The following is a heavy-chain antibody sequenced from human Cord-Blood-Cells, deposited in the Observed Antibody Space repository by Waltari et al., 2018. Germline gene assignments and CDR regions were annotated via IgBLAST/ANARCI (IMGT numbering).Heavy chain of an antibody. Sequence: QVQLQQWGAGLLKPSETLSLTCAVYGGSFSGYYWRWILQPPGKGLEWIGEINQSGSTNYNPSLKSRVTISVDTSKNQFSLKLSSVTAADTAVYYCARGLRITMVRGVIPFDYWGQGTLVTVSS. D-gene: IGHD3-10*01. CDR1: GGSFSGYY. J-gene: IGHJ4*02. V-gene: IGHV4-34*01. CDR2: INQSGST. CDR3: ARGLRITMVRGVIPFDY.